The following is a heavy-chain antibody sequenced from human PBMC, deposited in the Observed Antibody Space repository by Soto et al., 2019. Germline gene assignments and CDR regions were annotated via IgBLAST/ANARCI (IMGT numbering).Heavy chain of an antibody. Sequence: QVQLVQSGAEVKKPGSSVKVSCKASGGTFSSYAISWVRQAPGQGLEWMGGIIPIFGTANYAQKFQGLVTITADESTSTSYMELSSLRSEDTAVYYCARDSRWFGESKKQDFDYWGQGTLVTVSS. CDR3: ARDSRWFGESKKQDFDY. J-gene: IGHJ4*02. CDR1: GGTFSSYA. D-gene: IGHD3-10*01. V-gene: IGHV1-69*01. CDR2: IIPIFGTA.